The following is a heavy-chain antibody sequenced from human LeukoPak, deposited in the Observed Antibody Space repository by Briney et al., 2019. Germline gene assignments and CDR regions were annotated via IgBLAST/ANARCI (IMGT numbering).Heavy chain of an antibody. J-gene: IGHJ4*02. V-gene: IGHV3-74*01. D-gene: IGHD3-10*01. CDR3: ARALDGSGSRSFDY. Sequence: GGSLRLSCAASGFTFSSYWMHWVRHAPGKGLVWVSRIYSDGSSTNYADSVKGRFTFSRDNSKNTLYLQMNSLRAEDTAVYYCARALDGSGSRSFDYWGQGTLVTVSS. CDR1: GFTFSSYW. CDR2: IYSDGSST.